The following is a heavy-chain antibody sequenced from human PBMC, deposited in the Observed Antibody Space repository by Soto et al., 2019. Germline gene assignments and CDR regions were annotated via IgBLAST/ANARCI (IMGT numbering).Heavy chain of an antibody. D-gene: IGHD2-2*01. CDR1: GGSISSGGYY. Sequence: LSLTCTVSGGSISSGGYYWSWIRQHPGKGLEWIGYIYYSGSTYYNPSLKSRVTISVDTSKNQFSLKLSSVTAADTAVYYCARASVYCSSTSCYENWFDPWGQGTLVTVSS. CDR2: IYYSGST. J-gene: IGHJ5*02. V-gene: IGHV4-31*03. CDR3: ARASVYCSSTSCYENWFDP.